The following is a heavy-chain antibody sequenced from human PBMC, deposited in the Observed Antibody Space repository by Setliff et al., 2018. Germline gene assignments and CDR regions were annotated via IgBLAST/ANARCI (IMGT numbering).Heavy chain of an antibody. D-gene: IGHD1-1*01. V-gene: IGHV3-33*01. CDR1: GFTFSSYG. CDR3: ATWDGKYSRY. J-gene: IGHJ4*02. CDR2: IWYAGSNI. Sequence: GGSLRLSCVASGFTFSSYGMHLVRQAAGKGLERVAGIWYAGSNIYYADSVKGRFTISRDNSKNTLYLQMNSPRAEDMAVYYCATWDGKYSRYWGQGTLVAVSS.